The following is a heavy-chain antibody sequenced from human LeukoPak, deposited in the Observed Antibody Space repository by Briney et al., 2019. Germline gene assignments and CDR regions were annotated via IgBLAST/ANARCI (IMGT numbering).Heavy chain of an antibody. CDR1: GFTFSSYA. Sequence: PGGSLRLSCAASGFTFSSYAMHWVRQAPGKGLEWVAVISYDGSNKYYADSVKGRFTISRDNSKNTLYLQMNSLRAEDTAVYYCAREVVDTQLRYYYGMDVWGQGTTVTVSS. CDR2: ISYDGSNK. CDR3: AREVVDTQLRYYYGMDV. J-gene: IGHJ6*02. D-gene: IGHD1-26*01. V-gene: IGHV3-30-3*01.